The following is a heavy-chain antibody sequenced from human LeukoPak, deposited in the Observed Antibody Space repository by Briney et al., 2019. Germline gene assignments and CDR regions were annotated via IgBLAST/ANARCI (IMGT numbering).Heavy chain of an antibody. D-gene: IGHD2-2*01. CDR3: AGPMGPAAIFGFDY. CDR2: INSDGSST. J-gene: IGHJ4*02. V-gene: IGHV3-74*01. Sequence: GGSLRLPCAASGFTFSSYWMHWVRQAPGKGLVWVSRINSDGSSTSYADSVKGRFTISRDNAKNTLYLQMNSLRAEDTAVYYCAGPMGPAAIFGFDYWGQGTLVTVSS. CDR1: GFTFSSYW.